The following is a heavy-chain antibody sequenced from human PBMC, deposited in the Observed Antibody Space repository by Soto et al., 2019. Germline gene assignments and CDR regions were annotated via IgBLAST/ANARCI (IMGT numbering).Heavy chain of an antibody. V-gene: IGHV3-53*04. J-gene: IGHJ6*02. Sequence: EVQLVESGGGLVQPGGSLRLSCAASGFTVSSNYMSWVRQAPGKGLEWVSVIYSDGSTYYADSVKGRFTISRHNSKNTLYLQMNSLIAEDTAVYYCARDPYYDSSGYLASNGMDVWGQGTTVTVS. CDR1: GFTVSSNY. D-gene: IGHD3-22*01. CDR2: IYSDGST. CDR3: ARDPYYDSSGYLASNGMDV.